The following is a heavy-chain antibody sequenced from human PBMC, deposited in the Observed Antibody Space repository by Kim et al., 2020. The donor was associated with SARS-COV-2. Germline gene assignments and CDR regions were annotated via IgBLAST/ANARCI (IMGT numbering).Heavy chain of an antibody. CDR3: ARDYCSSTSCYVGGFYYYGMDV. D-gene: IGHD2-2*01. J-gene: IGHJ6*02. V-gene: IGHV3-48*03. CDR2: ISSSGSTI. Sequence: GGSLRLSCAASGFTFSSYEMNWVRQAPGKGLEWVSYISSSGSTIYYADSVKGRFTISRDNAKNSLYLQMNSLRAEDTAVYYCARDYCSSTSCYVGGFYYYGMDVWGQGTTVTVSS. CDR1: GFTFSSYE.